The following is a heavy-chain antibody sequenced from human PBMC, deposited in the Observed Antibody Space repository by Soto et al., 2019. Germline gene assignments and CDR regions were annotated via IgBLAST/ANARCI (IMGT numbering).Heavy chain of an antibody. V-gene: IGHV1-69*02. CDR2: IIPILGIA. J-gene: IGHJ4*02. CDR1: GGTFSSYT. D-gene: IGHD3-9*01. Sequence: QVQLVQSGAEVKKPGSSVKVSCKASGGTFSSYTISWVRQAPGQGLEWMGRIIPILGIANYAQKFQGRVTITADKSTSTAYMELSSLRSEDTAVYYCARAVGTDSLLRYFDWLSIWGQGTLVTVSS. CDR3: ARAVGTDSLLRYFDWLSI.